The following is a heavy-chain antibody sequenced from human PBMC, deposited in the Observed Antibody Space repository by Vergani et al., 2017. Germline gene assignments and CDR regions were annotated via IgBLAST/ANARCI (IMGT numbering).Heavy chain of an antibody. CDR3: ARARCIETCYMSNWLDS. D-gene: IGHD3-9*01. J-gene: IGHJ5*01. V-gene: IGHV3-74*03. Sequence: DVHLAESGGGFFQPGGSLRLSCSASGFSFNSCWMHWVRQVPGKGLLWVSRIKSDGSITAYADSVKGRFTISRANAQNTLYLQMNSLRVEDTGVYYCARARCIETCYMSNWLDSWGQGTLVTVSS. CDR1: GFSFNSCW. CDR2: IKSDGSIT.